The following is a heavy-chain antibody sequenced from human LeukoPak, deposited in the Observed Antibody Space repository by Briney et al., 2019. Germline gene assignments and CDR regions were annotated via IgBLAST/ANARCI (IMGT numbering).Heavy chain of an antibody. Sequence: GGSLRLSCAASGFTFSSYALSWVRQAPGKGLEWVAVIWYDGSNKYYADSVKGRFTISRDNSKNTLYLQMNSLRAEDTAVYYCARENFGVVINGMDVWGQGTTVTVSS. J-gene: IGHJ6*02. D-gene: IGHD3-3*01. CDR1: GFTFSSYA. V-gene: IGHV3-33*08. CDR3: ARENFGVVINGMDV. CDR2: IWYDGSNK.